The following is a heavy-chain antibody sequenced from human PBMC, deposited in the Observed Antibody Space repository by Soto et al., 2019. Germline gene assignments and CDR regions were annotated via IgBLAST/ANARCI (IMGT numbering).Heavy chain of an antibody. J-gene: IGHJ4*02. CDR2: IKSKTDGGTT. Sequence: GGSLRLSCAASGFTFSNAWMNWVRQAPGKGLEWVGRIKSKTDGGTTDYAAPVKGRFAISRDDSKNTLYLQMNSLKTEDTAVYYCNTANFIVGANPFRYWGQGTLVTVSS. CDR1: GFTFSNAW. CDR3: NTANFIVGANPFRY. D-gene: IGHD1-26*01. V-gene: IGHV3-15*07.